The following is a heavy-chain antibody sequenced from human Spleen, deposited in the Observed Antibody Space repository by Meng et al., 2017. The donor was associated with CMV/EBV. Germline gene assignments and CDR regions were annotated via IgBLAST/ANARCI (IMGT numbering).Heavy chain of an antibody. CDR3: VRGTSGGSSS. CDR2: INTYNGDT. Sequence: ASVKVSCKASGYRFTTYDIAWVRQAPGQGLEWMGSINTYNGDTNFTQKYQGRFTLTRDSSTSTAYMELRSLRSDDTAVYYCVRGTSGGSSSWGQGTLVTVSS. J-gene: IGHJ4*02. V-gene: IGHV1-18*01. CDR1: GYRFTTYD. D-gene: IGHD2-15*01.